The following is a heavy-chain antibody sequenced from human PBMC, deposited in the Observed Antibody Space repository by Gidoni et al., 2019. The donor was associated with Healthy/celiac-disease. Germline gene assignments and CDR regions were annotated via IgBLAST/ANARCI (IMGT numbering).Heavy chain of an antibody. D-gene: IGHD6-19*01. J-gene: IGHJ5*02. CDR3: AKNGYSSGRNNWFDP. Sequence: EVQLLESGGGLVQPGGSLRLSCAASGLTFSSYAMSWVRQAPGKGLEWVSAISGSVGSTYYADSVKGRFTISRDNSKNTLYLQMNSLRAEDTAVYYCAKNGYSSGRNNWFDPWGQGTLVTVSS. CDR1: GLTFSSYA. V-gene: IGHV3-23*01. CDR2: ISGSVGST.